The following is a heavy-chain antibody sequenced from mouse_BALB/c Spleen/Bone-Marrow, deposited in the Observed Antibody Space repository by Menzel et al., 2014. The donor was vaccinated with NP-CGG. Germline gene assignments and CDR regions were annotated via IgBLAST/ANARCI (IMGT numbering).Heavy chain of an antibody. Sequence: VQLKESGGGLVEPGGSLKLSCAASGFTFIAYTMSWVRQTPEKRLEWVAYINNGGGSTYYPDTVKGRFTISRDNAKNTLYLQMSSLKSEDTAMYYCARHGEERPVLAMDYWGQGTSVTASS. CDR2: INNGGGST. CDR3: ARHGEERPVLAMDY. V-gene: IGHV5-12-2*01. J-gene: IGHJ4*01. CDR1: GFTFIAYT. D-gene: IGHD2-14*01.